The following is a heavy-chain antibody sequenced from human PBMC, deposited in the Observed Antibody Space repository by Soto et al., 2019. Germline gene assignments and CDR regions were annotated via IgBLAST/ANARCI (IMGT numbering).Heavy chain of an antibody. CDR1: GGSISSYY. CDR3: ARGTPRDYDFWSGYFSGNYYGMDV. Sequence: SETLSLTCTVSGGSISSYYWSWIRQPPGKGLEWIGYIYYSGSTNYNPSLKSRVTITVDTSKNQFSLKLSSVTAADTAVYYCARGTPRDYDFWSGYFSGNYYGMDVWGQGTTVTVSS. J-gene: IGHJ6*02. V-gene: IGHV4-59*01. CDR2: IYYSGST. D-gene: IGHD3-3*01.